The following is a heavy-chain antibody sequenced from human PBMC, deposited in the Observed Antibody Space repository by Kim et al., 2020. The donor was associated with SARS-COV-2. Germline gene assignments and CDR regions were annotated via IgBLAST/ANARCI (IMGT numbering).Heavy chain of an antibody. CDR2: ISYDGSNK. Sequence: GGSLRLSCAASGFTFSSYGMHWVRQAPGKGLEWVAVISYDGSNKYYTDSVKGRFTISRDNSKNTLYLQMNSLRAADTAVYYCARDHRLVRGESGGMDVWG. D-gene: IGHD3-10*01. J-gene: IGHJ6*01. V-gene: IGHV3-33*05. CDR3: ARDHRLVRGESGGMDV. CDR1: GFTFSSYG.